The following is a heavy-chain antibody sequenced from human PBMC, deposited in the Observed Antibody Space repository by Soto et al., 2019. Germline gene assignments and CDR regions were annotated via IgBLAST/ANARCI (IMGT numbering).Heavy chain of an antibody. J-gene: IGHJ6*02. CDR2: IIPIFGTA. D-gene: IGHD2-2*01. CDR3: AREYLIVVVPAAIDYYYGMDV. CDR1: GGTFSSYA. Sequence: ASVKVSCKASGGTFSSYAISWVRPAPGQGLEWMGGIIPIFGTANYAQKFQGRVTITADESTSTAYMELSSLRSEDTAVYYCAREYLIVVVPAAIDYYYGMDVWGQGTTVTVSS. V-gene: IGHV1-69*13.